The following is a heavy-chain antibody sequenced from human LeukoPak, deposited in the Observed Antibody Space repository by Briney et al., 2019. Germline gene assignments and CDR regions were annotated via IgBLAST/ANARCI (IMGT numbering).Heavy chain of an antibody. Sequence: SETLSLTCAVYGGSFSGYYWSWVRQPSGKGLEWIGEINHSGNTNYNPSLKSRVTISVDTSKNQFSLKVRSVTAADTAVYYCARGRTGSNSYDKNFVSRFHPWGQGTLVTVSS. J-gene: IGHJ5*02. V-gene: IGHV4-34*01. CDR2: INHSGNT. CDR3: ARGRTGSNSYDKNFVSRFHP. CDR1: GGSFSGYY. D-gene: IGHD6-13*01.